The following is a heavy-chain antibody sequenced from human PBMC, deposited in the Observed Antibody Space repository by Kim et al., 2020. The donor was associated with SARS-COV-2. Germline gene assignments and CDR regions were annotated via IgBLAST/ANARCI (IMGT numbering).Heavy chain of an antibody. Sequence: SETLSLTCAVYGGSFSGYYWSWIRQPPGKGLEWIGEINHSGSTNYNPSLKSRVTISVDTSKNQFSLKLSSVTAADTAVYYCARGWMVRGVIITRGSGMDVWGQGTTVTVSS. CDR2: INHSGST. D-gene: IGHD3-10*01. CDR3: ARGWMVRGVIITRGSGMDV. CDR1: GGSFSGYY. V-gene: IGHV4-34*01. J-gene: IGHJ6*02.